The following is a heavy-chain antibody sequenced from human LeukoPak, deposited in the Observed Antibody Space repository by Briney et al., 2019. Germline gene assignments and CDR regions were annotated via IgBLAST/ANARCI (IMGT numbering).Heavy chain of an antibody. Sequence: SETLSLTCTVSGGSISSGGYYWSWIRQHPGKGLEWIGYIYYSGSTYYNPSLKSRVTISVDTSKNQFSLKLSSVTAADTAVYYCARGGEIAAAAIDYWGQRTLVTVSS. CDR3: ARGGEIAAAAIDY. D-gene: IGHD6-13*01. CDR2: IYYSGST. J-gene: IGHJ4*02. V-gene: IGHV4-31*03. CDR1: GGSISSGGYY.